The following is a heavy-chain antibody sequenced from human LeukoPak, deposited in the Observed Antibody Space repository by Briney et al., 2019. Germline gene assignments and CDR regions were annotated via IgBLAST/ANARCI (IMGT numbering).Heavy chain of an antibody. CDR3: ARHVSTTGTTGYYYFHY. J-gene: IGHJ4*02. Sequence: SVKVSCKASGGTFSSYAISWVRQAPGQGLEWMGGIIPIFGTANYAQKFQGRVTITADESTSTAYMELSSLRSEDTGVYYCARHVSTTGTTGYYYFHYWGQGTLVTVSS. CDR2: IIPIFGTA. CDR1: GGTFSSYA. V-gene: IGHV1-69*13. D-gene: IGHD1-1*01.